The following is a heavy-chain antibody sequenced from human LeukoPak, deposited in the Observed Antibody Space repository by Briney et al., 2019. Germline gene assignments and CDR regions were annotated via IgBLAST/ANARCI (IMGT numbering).Heavy chain of an antibody. V-gene: IGHV1-2*02. CDR2: INPNSGGT. D-gene: IGHD3-9*01. J-gene: IGHJ4*02. CDR3: ARLPYDILTGYTEYYFDY. Sequence: ASVKVSCKVFGNTLTELSMHWVRQAPGKGLEWMGWINPNSGGTNYAQKFQGRVTMTRDTSISTAYMELSRLRSDDTAVYYCARLPYDILTGYTEYYFDYWGQGTLVTVSS. CDR1: GNTLTELS.